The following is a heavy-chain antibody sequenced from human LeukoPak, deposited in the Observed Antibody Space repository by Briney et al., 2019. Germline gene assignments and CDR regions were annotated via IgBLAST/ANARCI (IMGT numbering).Heavy chain of an antibody. V-gene: IGHV3-30*02. CDR2: IWYGGSNK. Sequence: PGGSLRLSCAASGFTFSSYGMHWVRQAPGKGLEWVAVIWYGGSNKYYADSVKGRFTISRDNSKNTLYLQMNSLRAEDTAVYYCAKGRFEGSGPADYWGQGTLVTVSS. J-gene: IGHJ4*02. D-gene: IGHD3-10*01. CDR3: AKGRFEGSGPADY. CDR1: GFTFSSYG.